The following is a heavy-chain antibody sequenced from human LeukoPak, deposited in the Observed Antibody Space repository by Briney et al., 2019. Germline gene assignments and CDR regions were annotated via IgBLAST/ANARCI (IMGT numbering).Heavy chain of an antibody. CDR2: IFPGDSDSDT. D-gene: IGHD2-2*01. CDR3: ARTQHEDPHNAFDI. V-gene: IGHV5-51*01. Sequence: GESLKISCKASEYIFTNYYIGWVRQMPGKGLEWMGIIFPGDSDSDTRYSPSFQGQVTISADTSISTAYLQWSSLKASDTAMYYCARTQHEDPHNAFDIWGQGTMVTVPS. J-gene: IGHJ3*02. CDR1: EYIFTNYY.